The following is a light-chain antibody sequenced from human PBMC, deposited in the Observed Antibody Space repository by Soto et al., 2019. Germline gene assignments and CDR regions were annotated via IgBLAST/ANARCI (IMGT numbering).Light chain of an antibody. CDR3: CSYAGSYTFAYYV. Sequence: QSALTQPRSVSGSPGQSVTISCTGTSSDVGGYNYVSWYQQHPGKAPKLMIYDVSKRPSGVPDRFSGSKSGNTASLTISGLQAEDEADYYCCSYAGSYTFAYYVFGTGTKLTVL. CDR2: DVS. CDR1: SSDVGGYNY. V-gene: IGLV2-11*01. J-gene: IGLJ1*01.